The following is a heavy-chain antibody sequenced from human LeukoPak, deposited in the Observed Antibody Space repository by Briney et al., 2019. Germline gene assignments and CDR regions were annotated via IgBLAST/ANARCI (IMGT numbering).Heavy chain of an antibody. CDR1: GFTFRTSW. V-gene: IGHV3-74*01. CDR3: AREDCPPVCSSLLAD. Sequence: GGSLRLSCVASGFTFRTSWMHWVRRAPGKGLEWVSRISGDTTSLNYTEAVKGRFTISRDNAKNTLYLQMNNLRDEDTAVYYCAREDCPPVCSSLLADWGRGILVTVSS. J-gene: IGHJ4*02. D-gene: IGHD2-15*01. CDR2: ISGDTTSL.